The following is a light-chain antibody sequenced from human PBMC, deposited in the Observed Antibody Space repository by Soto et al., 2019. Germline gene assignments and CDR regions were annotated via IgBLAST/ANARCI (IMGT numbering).Light chain of an antibody. Sequence: DIQMTPSPSTLSGSVGDRVTITCRASQGIRNDLGWYQQKPGKAPKRLIYAASSLQSGVPSRFSGSGSGTDFTLTISRLQADDFATYYCLQSYTTRRTFGGGTKVDIK. V-gene: IGKV1-39*01. CDR2: AAS. CDR3: LQSYTTRRT. CDR1: QGIRND. J-gene: IGKJ4*01.